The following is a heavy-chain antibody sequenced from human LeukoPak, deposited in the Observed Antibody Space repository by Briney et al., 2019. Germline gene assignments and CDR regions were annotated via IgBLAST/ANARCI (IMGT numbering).Heavy chain of an antibody. CDR3: AKPPEVGATVGYFDY. CDR1: GFTFSSYG. D-gene: IGHD1-26*01. J-gene: IGHJ4*02. Sequence: GGSLRLSCAASGFTFSSYGMHWVRQAPGKGLEWVALISFDGSSQYYADSVKGRFTISRDNSKNTLYLQMNSLRAEDTAVYYCAKPPEVGATVGYFDYWGRGTLVTVSS. V-gene: IGHV3-30*18. CDR2: ISFDGSSQ.